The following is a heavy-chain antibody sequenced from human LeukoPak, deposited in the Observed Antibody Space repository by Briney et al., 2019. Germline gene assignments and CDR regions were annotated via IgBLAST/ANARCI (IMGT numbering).Heavy chain of an antibody. CDR2: MNPNSGNT. CDR3: ARDRIVGATSFDP. J-gene: IGHJ5*02. V-gene: IGHV1-8*03. CDR1: GYTFTSYD. D-gene: IGHD1-26*01. Sequence: ASVKVSCKASGYTFTSYDINWVRQATGQGLEWMGWMNPNSGNTGYAQKFQGRVTITRNTSISTAYMELSSLRSEDTAVYYCARDRIVGATSFDPWGQGTLVTVSS.